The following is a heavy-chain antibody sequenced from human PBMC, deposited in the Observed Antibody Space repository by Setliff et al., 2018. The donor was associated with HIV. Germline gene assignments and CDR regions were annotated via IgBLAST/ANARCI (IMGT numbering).Heavy chain of an antibody. V-gene: IGHV5-51*01. CDR3: ARHNRLLDY. CDR2: IYPGDSET. D-gene: IGHD2-21*02. Sequence: GESLKISCETSGYSFTSYWIAWVRQKSGKGLEWMGLIYPGDSETRYSPSFQGQVTISADKSISTAYLQWSSLKASDTAMYYCARHNRLLDYWGQGTLVTVSS. J-gene: IGHJ4*02. CDR1: GYSFTSYW.